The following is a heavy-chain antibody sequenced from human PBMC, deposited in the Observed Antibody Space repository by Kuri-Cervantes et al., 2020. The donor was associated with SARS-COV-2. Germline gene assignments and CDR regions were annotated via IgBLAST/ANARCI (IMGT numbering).Heavy chain of an antibody. J-gene: IGHJ4*02. CDR3: ARQAIVLMVYATTFDY. CDR2: IYYSGST. V-gene: IGHV4-59*04. Sequence: SETLSLTCTVSGGSISSYYWSWIRQPPGKGLEWIGYIYYSGSTYYNPSLKSRVTISVDTSKNQFSLKLSSVTAADTAVYYCARQAIVLMVYATTFDYWGQGTLVTVSS. D-gene: IGHD2-8*01. CDR1: GGSISSYY.